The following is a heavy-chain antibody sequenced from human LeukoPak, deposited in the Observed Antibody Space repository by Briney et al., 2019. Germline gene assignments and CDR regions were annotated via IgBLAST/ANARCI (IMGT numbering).Heavy chain of an antibody. D-gene: IGHD6-19*01. V-gene: IGHV3-33*06. Sequence: GGSLRLSCAASGFTFSSYGMHWVRQAPGKGLEWVAVIWYDGSNKYYADSVKGRFTIPRDNSKNTLYLQMNSLRAEDTAVYYCAKDPNSGWYLAADFQHWGQGTLVTVSS. CDR1: GFTFSSYG. CDR2: IWYDGSNK. J-gene: IGHJ1*01. CDR3: AKDPNSGWYLAADFQH.